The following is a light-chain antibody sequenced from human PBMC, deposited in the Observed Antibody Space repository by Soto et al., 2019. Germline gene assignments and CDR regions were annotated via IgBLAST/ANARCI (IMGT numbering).Light chain of an antibody. Sequence: QSFLTQPPSASGSPGQSVTISCTGTSSDVVGYNYVSWYQQHPGKAPKLMIYEVSKRPSWVPDRFSGSKSGNTASLTVSGLQPEDEADYYCRSYAGSNKSVFGTGTKVTVL. CDR3: RSYAGSNKSV. V-gene: IGLV2-8*01. CDR2: EVS. CDR1: SSDVVGYNY. J-gene: IGLJ1*01.